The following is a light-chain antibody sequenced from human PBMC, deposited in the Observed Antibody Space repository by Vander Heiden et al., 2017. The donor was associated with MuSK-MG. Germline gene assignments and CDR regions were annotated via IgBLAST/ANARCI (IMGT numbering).Light chain of an antibody. V-gene: IGKV1-13*02. CDR1: QGITTA. CDR3: QQVDSFPHT. Sequence: AIQLTQFPSSLPASLGDRVIITCRASQGITTALAWYQHKPGKPPHLLIYHASSLESGVPSRFRGSGSGTDFTLTITSLQPEDFATYYCQQVDSFPHTFGQGTKLEI. CDR2: HAS. J-gene: IGKJ2*01.